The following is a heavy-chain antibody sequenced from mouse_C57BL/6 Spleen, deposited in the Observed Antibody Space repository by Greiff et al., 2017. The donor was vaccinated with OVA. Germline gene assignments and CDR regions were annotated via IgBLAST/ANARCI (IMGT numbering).Heavy chain of an antibody. CDR1: GYTFTDYN. V-gene: IGHV1-18*01. CDR3: ARRGYSNYEWFAY. Sequence: VQLQQSGPELVKPGASVKIPCKASGYTFTDYNMDWVKQSHGKSLEWIGDINPNNGGTIYNQKFKGKATLTVDKSSSTAYMELRSLTSEDTAVYYCARRGYSNYEWFAYWGQGTLVTVSA. CDR2: INPNNGGT. D-gene: IGHD2-5*01. J-gene: IGHJ3*01.